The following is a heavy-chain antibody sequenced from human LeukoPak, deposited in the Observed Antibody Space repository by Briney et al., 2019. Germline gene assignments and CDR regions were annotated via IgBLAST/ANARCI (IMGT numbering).Heavy chain of an antibody. Sequence: PSETLSLTCIVSGGSISTYYWSWIRQPPGKGLEWIGNTYYSGSTNYNPSLKSRVTISVDTSKNQFSLKLTAVTAADTAVYYCARHRYSSAWSVVDYWGQGTLVTVSS. CDR1: GGSISTYY. CDR2: TYYSGST. CDR3: ARHRYSSAWSVVDY. V-gene: IGHV4-59*08. D-gene: IGHD6-19*01. J-gene: IGHJ4*02.